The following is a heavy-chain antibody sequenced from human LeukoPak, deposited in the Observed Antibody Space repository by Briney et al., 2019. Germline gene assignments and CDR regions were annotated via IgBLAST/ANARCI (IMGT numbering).Heavy chain of an antibody. D-gene: IGHD2-2*02. CDR1: GGSISSGGYY. Sequence: SETLSLTCTVSGGSISSGGYYWSWIRQHPGKGLEWIGYIYYSGSTYYNPSLKSRVTISVDTSKNQLSLKLSSVTAADTAVCYCAREEEDGPAAIGAFDIWGQGTMVTVSS. V-gene: IGHV4-31*03. J-gene: IGHJ3*02. CDR3: AREEEDGPAAIGAFDI. CDR2: IYYSGST.